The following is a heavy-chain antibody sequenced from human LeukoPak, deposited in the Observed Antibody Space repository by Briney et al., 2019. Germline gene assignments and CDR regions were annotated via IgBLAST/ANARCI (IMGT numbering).Heavy chain of an antibody. D-gene: IGHD2-2*01. CDR2: IYYSGST. Sequence: SETLSLTCTVSGGSISSSSYYWGWIRQPPGKGLEWIGSIYYSGSTYYNPSLKSRVTISVDTSKNQFSLKLSSVTAADTAVYYCARHSSDYQLLTPGLIRKYYFDYWGQGTLVTVSS. J-gene: IGHJ4*02. CDR1: GGSISSSSYY. CDR3: ARHSSDYQLLTPGLIRKYYFDY. V-gene: IGHV4-39*01.